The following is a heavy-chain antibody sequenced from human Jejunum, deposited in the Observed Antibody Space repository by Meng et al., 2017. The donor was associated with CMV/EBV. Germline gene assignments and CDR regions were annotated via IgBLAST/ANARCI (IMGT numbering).Heavy chain of an antibody. V-gene: IGHV3-11*06. Sequence: GYLVEAGGSLVKPGGSLRLSCAASGFTFSDYYVTWIRQAPGKGLEWISYISSTGSITNYADTVMGRFTISRDNAKNSLYLDMNSLRVEDTAVYYCARIATVTTRQCLDYWGQGTLVTVSS. J-gene: IGHJ4*02. CDR1: GFTFSDYY. D-gene: IGHD4-11*01. CDR3: ARIATVTTRQCLDY. CDR2: ISSTGSIT.